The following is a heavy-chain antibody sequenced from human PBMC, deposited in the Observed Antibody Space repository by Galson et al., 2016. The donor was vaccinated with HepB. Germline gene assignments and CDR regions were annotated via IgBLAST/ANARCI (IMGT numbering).Heavy chain of an antibody. CDR2: ISAYKGDT. V-gene: IGHV1-18*01. J-gene: IGHJ4*02. Sequence: SVKVSCKASGYTFSRYGIGWVRQAPGQGLEWLGWISAYKGDTNYAQSLQGRVTVTTDTSTTTVYMELSSLRSEDTAVYFCARGGYYDSSGSLRYWGQGTLVTVSS. D-gene: IGHD3-22*01. CDR3: ARGGYYDSSGSLRY. CDR1: GYTFSRYG.